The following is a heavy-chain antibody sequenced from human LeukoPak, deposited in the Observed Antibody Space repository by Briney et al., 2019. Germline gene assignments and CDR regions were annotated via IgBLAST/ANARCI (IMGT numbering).Heavy chain of an antibody. D-gene: IGHD6-13*01. J-gene: IGHJ4*02. CDR1: GFSFSTYG. Sequence: GGSLRLSCAASGFSFSTYGMHWVRQAPGKGLVWVAVISYDGSNKYYADSVKGRFTISRDNVKNTLYLQMNSLSAEDTAVYYCARDGSSTWYKGDGFDYWGQGTLVTVSS. V-gene: IGHV3-30*03. CDR3: ARDGSSTWYKGDGFDY. CDR2: ISYDGSNK.